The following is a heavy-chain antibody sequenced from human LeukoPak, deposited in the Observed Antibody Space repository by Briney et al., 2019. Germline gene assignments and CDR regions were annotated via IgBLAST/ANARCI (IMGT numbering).Heavy chain of an antibody. Sequence: SQTLSLTCAISGDSVSRNSAAWNWIRQSPSRGLEWLGRTYYRSKWYNDYAVSVKSRITINPDTSKNQFSLQLNSVTPEDTAVYYCARAPGDYGYYYYYGMDVWGQGTTVTVSS. CDR1: GDSVSRNSAA. CDR2: TYYRSKWYN. D-gene: IGHD4-17*01. CDR3: ARAPGDYGYYYYYGMDV. V-gene: IGHV6-1*01. J-gene: IGHJ6*02.